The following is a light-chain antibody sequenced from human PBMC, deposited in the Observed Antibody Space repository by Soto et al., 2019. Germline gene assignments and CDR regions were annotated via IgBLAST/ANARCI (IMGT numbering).Light chain of an antibody. V-gene: IGKV3D-15*01. Sequence: EIVMTQSPATLSVSPGERATLSCRASQSVSGNLAWYQQKPGQAPRLLIYGASTRATGIPARFSGSGSGTEVTITISSLQYEDFAVYYCQQYNNWPPTFGQGTKVEIK. J-gene: IGKJ1*01. CDR2: GAS. CDR1: QSVSGN. CDR3: QQYNNWPPT.